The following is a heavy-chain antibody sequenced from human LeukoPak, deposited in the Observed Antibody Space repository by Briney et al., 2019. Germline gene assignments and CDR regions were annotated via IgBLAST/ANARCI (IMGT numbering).Heavy chain of an antibody. D-gene: IGHD3-9*01. CDR3: ARDPSGGRYFDMTFDY. V-gene: IGHV3-33*01. J-gene: IGHJ4*02. CDR2: IWYDGSNR. Sequence: GGSLRLSCAASGFTFSSYGMHWVRQAPGKGLEWVAVIWYDGSNRYHTDSVKGRFTISRDNSKNTLCLQMNSLRAEDTAVYYCARDPSGGRYFDMTFDYWGQGTLVTVSS. CDR1: GFTFSSYG.